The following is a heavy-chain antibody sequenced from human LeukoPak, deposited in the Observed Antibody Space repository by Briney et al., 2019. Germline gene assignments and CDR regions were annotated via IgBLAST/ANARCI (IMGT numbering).Heavy chain of an antibody. CDR3: ARDECSTTSCYGY. D-gene: IGHD2-2*01. CDR2: IWYDGSKE. Sequence: SGGSLRRSCATSGSIFSDYGWDWVRQAPGRGLEWVAVIWYDGSKEYDADSVKGRFTISRDSSKNRVSLQMNSRRAEDTAVYYCARDECSTTSCYGYWGQGTLVTVSS. V-gene: IGHV3-33*01. J-gene: IGHJ4*02. CDR1: GSIFSDYG.